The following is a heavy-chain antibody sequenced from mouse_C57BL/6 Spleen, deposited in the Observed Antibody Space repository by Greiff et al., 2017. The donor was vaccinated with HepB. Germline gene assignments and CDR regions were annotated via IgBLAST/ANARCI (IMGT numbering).Heavy chain of an antibody. CDR1: GFTFSDYG. CDR3: ARQGDGAWFAY. V-gene: IGHV5-15*01. CDR2: ISNLAYSI. Sequence: DVMLVESGGGLVQPGGSLKLSCAASGFTFSDYGMAWVRQAPRKGPEWVAFISNLAYSIYYADTVTGRFTISRENAKNTLYLEMSSLRSEDTAMYYCARQGDGAWFAYWGQGTLVTVSA. D-gene: IGHD1-2*01. J-gene: IGHJ3*01.